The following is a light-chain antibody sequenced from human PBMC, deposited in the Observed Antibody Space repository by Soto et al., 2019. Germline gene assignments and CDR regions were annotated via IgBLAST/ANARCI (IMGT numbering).Light chain of an antibody. V-gene: IGKV3-15*01. Sequence: EIVMTQSPATLSVSPGERATLSCRASESISSNLAWYQHKPGQAPRLLIYGASTRATDIPARFSGSGSGAEFTLTITSLQSEDFAIYYCQQYNSWPPMYTFGQGTKLEIK. J-gene: IGKJ2*01. CDR1: ESISSN. CDR3: QQYNSWPPMYT. CDR2: GAS.